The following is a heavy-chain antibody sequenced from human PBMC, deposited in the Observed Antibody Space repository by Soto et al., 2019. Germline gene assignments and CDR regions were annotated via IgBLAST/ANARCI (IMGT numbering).Heavy chain of an antibody. CDR2: ISNDGSNK. Sequence: QVHLVESGGGVVQPGRSLRLSCAASGFSFSTYGMHWVRQAPGKGLEWVAFISNDGSNKYYADSVKGRFTISRDNSKNTLYLQMNSLRAEDTAVYYCAKGFRNYWAFDYWGQGAL. J-gene: IGHJ4*02. D-gene: IGHD1-7*01. CDR3: AKGFRNYWAFDY. CDR1: GFSFSTYG. V-gene: IGHV3-30*18.